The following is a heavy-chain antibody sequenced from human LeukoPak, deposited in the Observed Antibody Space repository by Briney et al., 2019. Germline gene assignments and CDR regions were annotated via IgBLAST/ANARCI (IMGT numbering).Heavy chain of an antibody. CDR2: IYYSGST. D-gene: IGHD5-12*01. CDR1: GGSVSSGSYY. CDR3: ARQTFSGYDPIDY. J-gene: IGHJ4*02. V-gene: IGHV4-61*01. Sequence: SETLSLTCTVSGGSVSSGSYYWSWIRQPPGKGLEWIGYIYYSGSTNYNPSLKSRVTTSVDTSKNQFSLKLSSVTAADTAVYYCARQTFSGYDPIDYWGQGTLVTVSS.